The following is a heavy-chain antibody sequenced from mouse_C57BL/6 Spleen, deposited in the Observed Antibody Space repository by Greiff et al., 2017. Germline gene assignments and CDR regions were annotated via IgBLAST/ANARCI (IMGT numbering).Heavy chain of an antibody. Sequence: QVQLQQPGAELVKPGASVKMSCKASGYTFTSYWITWVKQRPGQGLEWIGDIYPGSGSTNYNEKFKSKATLTVDTSSSTAYMQLSSLTSEASAVYYFAREPEGDFDVWGTGTTVTVSS. CDR3: AREPEGDFDV. J-gene: IGHJ1*03. CDR2: IYPGSGST. V-gene: IGHV1-55*01. CDR1: GYTFTSYW.